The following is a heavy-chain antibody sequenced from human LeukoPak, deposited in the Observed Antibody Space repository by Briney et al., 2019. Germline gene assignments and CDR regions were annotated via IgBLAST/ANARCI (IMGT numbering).Heavy chain of an antibody. CDR1: AYIFSSYW. CDR2: IYPGDSGT. V-gene: IGHV5-51*01. CDR3: ARRWMLYNDSNDAFDI. Sequence: GESLKISCQGSAYIFSSYWNGWVRQMPGKGLEWMGIIYPGDSGTRYSPSFQGQVTISADKSIGTAYLQWSSLKASDTAMYFCARRWMLYNDSNDAFDIWGQGTMVIVSS. J-gene: IGHJ3*02. D-gene: IGHD2-8*01.